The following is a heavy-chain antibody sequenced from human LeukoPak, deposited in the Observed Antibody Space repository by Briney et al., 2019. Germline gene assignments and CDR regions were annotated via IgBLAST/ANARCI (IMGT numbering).Heavy chain of an antibody. V-gene: IGHV3-23*01. CDR3: AKNGDRGAYCSGGTCYPYYYYYMDV. D-gene: IGHD2-15*01. Sequence: GGSLRLSCAAPGFTFKNSAMSWVRQAPGRGLEWVSAISTTGGTTYYADSVRGRFTISRDNSRNTLYLQMNSLRDEDTAIYYCAKNGDRGAYCSGGTCYPYYYYYMDVWGKGTTVTISS. J-gene: IGHJ6*03. CDR2: ISTTGGTT. CDR1: GFTFKNSA.